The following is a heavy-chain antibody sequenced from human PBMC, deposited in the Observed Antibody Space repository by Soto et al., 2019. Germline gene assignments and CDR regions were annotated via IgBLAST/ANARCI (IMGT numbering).Heavy chain of an antibody. Sequence: PGGSLRLSCAASGFIVSSNYMTWVRQAPGKGLEWVSIIYSGGSTYYADSVKGRFIISRDNSKSTLYLQVNSLRAEDTAVYYCATADRRYTYGFDYWGQG. D-gene: IGHD5-18*01. CDR1: GFIVSSNY. V-gene: IGHV3-66*01. CDR3: ATADRRYTYGFDY. J-gene: IGHJ4*02. CDR2: IYSGGST.